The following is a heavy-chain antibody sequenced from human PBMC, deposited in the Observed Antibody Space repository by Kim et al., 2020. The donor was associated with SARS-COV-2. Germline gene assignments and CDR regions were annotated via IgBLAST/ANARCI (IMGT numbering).Heavy chain of an antibody. D-gene: IGHD6-13*01. CDR2: ISAYNGNT. Sequence: ASVKVSCKASGYTFTSYAISWVRQAPGQGLECVGWISAYNGNTNYAQKLQGRVTMTTDTSTSTAYMELRSLRSDDTAVYYCAREGRGSSWYVTAFDIWGQGTMVTVSS. J-gene: IGHJ3*02. V-gene: IGHV1-18*01. CDR3: AREGRGSSWYVTAFDI. CDR1: GYTFTSYA.